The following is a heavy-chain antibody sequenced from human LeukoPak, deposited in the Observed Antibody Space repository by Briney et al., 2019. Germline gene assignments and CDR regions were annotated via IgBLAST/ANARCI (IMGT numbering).Heavy chain of an antibody. V-gene: IGHV1-18*01. J-gene: IGHJ5*02. D-gene: IGHD2-2*01. CDR1: GYMFSTYG. Sequence: ASVKVSCKASGYMFSTYGINWVRQAPGQGLEWMGWIGTYNDNRKYAEKFQGRVTMTADTSTSTAYMELRSLRPDDTAVYFCARDDIDYCSPTSCGWFDPWGQGTLVTVSS. CDR3: ARDDIDYCSPTSCGWFDP. CDR2: IGTYNDNR.